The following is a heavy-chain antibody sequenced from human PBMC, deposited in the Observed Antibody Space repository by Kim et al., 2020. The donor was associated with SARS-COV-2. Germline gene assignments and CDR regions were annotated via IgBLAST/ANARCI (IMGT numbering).Heavy chain of an antibody. J-gene: IGHJ5*02. CDR1: GYTFTSYG. V-gene: IGHV1-18*01. CDR3: ARGGMSGWYVEDQPLNWFDP. CDR2: ISAYNGNT. D-gene: IGHD6-19*01. Sequence: ASVKVSCKASGYTFTSYGISWVRQAPGQGLEWMGWISAYNGNTNYAQKLQGRVTMTTDTSTSTAYMELRSLRSDDTAVYYCARGGMSGWYVEDQPLNWFDPWGQGTLVTVSS.